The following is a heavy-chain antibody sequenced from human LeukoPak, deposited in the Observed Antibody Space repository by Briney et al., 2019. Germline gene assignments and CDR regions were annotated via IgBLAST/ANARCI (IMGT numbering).Heavy chain of an antibody. V-gene: IGHV4-59*02. J-gene: IGHJ5*02. D-gene: IGHD6-13*01. CDR1: AGSVDNYY. Sequence: PSESLSLTWTLAAGSVDNYYSSWVRPPPKKWMGWNGYIYNSGSTNYIPSLKNRATITLDTSQNQFSLKLSSVAAADMDLYYCARGYSSNWYGFDPWGQGTLVTVSS. CDR2: IYNSGST. CDR3: ARGYSSNWYGFDP.